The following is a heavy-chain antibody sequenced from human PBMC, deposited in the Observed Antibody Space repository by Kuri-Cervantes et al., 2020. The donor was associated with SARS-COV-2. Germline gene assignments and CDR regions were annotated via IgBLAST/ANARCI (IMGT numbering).Heavy chain of an antibody. J-gene: IGHJ4*02. CDR3: AVGGEYQMLGPYLSY. D-gene: IGHD3-16*01. V-gene: IGHV1-69*04. Sequence: SVKVSCKASGDTFSAYAISWVRQAPGQGLEWMGRLSPVLRTTHYEQKFQGRLTITADNSTTTAYMDLGSLKSDDTAVYYCAVGGEYQMLGPYLSYWGQGTLVTVSS. CDR2: LSPVLRTT. CDR1: GDTFSAYA.